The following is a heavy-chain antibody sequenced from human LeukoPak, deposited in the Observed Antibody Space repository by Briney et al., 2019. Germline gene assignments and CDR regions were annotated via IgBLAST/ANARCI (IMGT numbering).Heavy chain of an antibody. CDR3: ARVQWLARSGPYYFDY. CDR2: ISYDGSNK. D-gene: IGHD6-19*01. J-gene: IGHJ4*02. Sequence: GGSLRLSCAASGFTFSSYAMHWVRQAPGKGLEWVAVISYDGSNKYYADSVKGRFTISRDNSKNTLYLQMNSLRAEDTAVYYCARVQWLARSGPYYFDYWGQGTLVTVSS. V-gene: IGHV3-30*14. CDR1: GFTFSSYA.